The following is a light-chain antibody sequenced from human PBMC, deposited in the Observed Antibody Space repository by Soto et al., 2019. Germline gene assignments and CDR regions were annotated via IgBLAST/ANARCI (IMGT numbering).Light chain of an antibody. CDR1: SSDVGAYNY. J-gene: IGLJ1*01. CDR2: GVT. CDR3: SSYSTSFFYV. Sequence: QSALTQPASVSGSPGQSITISCTGTSSDVGAYNYVSWYQQHPGEAPKLIIYGVTNRPSGVSYRFSGSKSDYTASLTISGLQAEDEVDYYCSSYSTSFFYVFGTGTKVTVL. V-gene: IGLV2-14*01.